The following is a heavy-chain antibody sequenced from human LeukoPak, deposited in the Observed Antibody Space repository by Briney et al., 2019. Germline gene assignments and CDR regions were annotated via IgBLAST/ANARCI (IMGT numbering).Heavy chain of an antibody. Sequence: GGSLRLSCAASGFTFSSYGMRWVRQAPGKGLEWVSVIYSGGSTYYADSVKGRFTISRDNSKNTLYLQMNSLRAEDTAVYYCARGAYGSGSYGDNWFDPWGQGTLVTVSS. CDR3: ARGAYGSGSYGDNWFDP. V-gene: IGHV3-66*01. J-gene: IGHJ5*02. CDR2: IYSGGST. D-gene: IGHD3-10*01. CDR1: GFTFSSYG.